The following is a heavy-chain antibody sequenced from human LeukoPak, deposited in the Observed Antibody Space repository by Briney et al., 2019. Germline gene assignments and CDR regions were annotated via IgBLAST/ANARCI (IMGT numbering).Heavy chain of an antibody. V-gene: IGHV3-23*01. J-gene: IGHJ4*02. CDR1: RFTFNTYA. D-gene: IGHD2-15*01. Sequence: GGSLRLCCVATRFTFNTYAVNWVRQAPGKGLEWVSAISSNADITYYADSVRGRFAISRDNSKNTVFLQMNSLRAEDTAVYYCATVKRDCSGGTCYSYDYWGQGTLVTVSS. CDR3: ATVKRDCSGGTCYSYDY. CDR2: ISSNADIT.